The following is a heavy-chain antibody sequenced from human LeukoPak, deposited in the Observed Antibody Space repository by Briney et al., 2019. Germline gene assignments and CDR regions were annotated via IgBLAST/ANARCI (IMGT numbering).Heavy chain of an antibody. CDR3: ARLLWNGEYY. D-gene: IGHD3-3*01. CDR1: GGSINRTYY. J-gene: IGHJ4*02. Sequence: SETLSLTCTVSGGSINRTYYWGWIRQPPGRGLEWIGSIYYSGSTFYNPSLQSRVTISVDTSKSQFSLRLTSVTASDTAVYFCARLLWNGEYYWGQGTLVTVSS. CDR2: IYYSGST. V-gene: IGHV4-39*01.